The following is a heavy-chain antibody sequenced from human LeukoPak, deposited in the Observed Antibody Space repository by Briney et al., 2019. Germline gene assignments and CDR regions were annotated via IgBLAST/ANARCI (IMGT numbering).Heavy chain of an antibody. V-gene: IGHV4-61*01. CDR2: IYYSGST. CDR3: AKADDGNYPPHY. D-gene: IGHD1-7*01. J-gene: IGHJ4*02. Sequence: SETLSLTCTVSGGSVSSGSYYWSWIRQPPGKGLEWIGYIYYSGSTNYNPSLKSRVTISVDTSKNQFSLKLSSVTAADTAVYYCAKADDGNYPPHYWGQGTLVTVSS. CDR1: GGSVSSGSYY.